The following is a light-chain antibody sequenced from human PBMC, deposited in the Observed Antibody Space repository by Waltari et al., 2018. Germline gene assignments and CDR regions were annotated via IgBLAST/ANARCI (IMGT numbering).Light chain of an antibody. CDR3: SSYTSSSTSIYV. CDR1: SSDVAGHNY. Sequence: QSALTQPEHVSGSPAQTMTIASNGTSSDVAGHNYVSCYQQHPGKAPKLMIYDVSNRPSGVSNRFSGSKSGNTASLTISGLQAEDEADYYCSSYTSSSTSIYVFGTGTKVTVL. V-gene: IGLV2-14*03. J-gene: IGLJ1*01. CDR2: DVS.